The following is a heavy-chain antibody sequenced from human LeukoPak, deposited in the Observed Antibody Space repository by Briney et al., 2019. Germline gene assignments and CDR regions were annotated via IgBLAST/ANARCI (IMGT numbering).Heavy chain of an antibody. CDR3: ASTTRYYYDSSGLLRRDY. Sequence: GASVKVSCKASGYTFTGYYMHWVRQAPGQGLEWMGWINPNSGGTNYAQKFQGRVTMTRDTSISTAYMELSRLRSDDTAVYYCASTTRYYYDSSGLLRRDYWGQGTLVTVSS. D-gene: IGHD3-22*01. CDR1: GYTFTGYY. J-gene: IGHJ4*02. V-gene: IGHV1-2*02. CDR2: INPNSGGT.